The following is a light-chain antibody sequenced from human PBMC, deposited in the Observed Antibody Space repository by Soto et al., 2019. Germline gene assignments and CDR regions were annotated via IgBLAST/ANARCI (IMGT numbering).Light chain of an antibody. Sequence: QSLLTQPPSASGTPGQTVTMSCSGTSSNIGSNAVNWFQHLPGTAPKLLIYSNRQRPSGVPDRFSAPRSGTSASLAISGLQSDDEADYYCTTWDDSLNGRVFGGGTKLTVL. CDR1: SSNIGSNA. J-gene: IGLJ3*02. CDR2: SNR. CDR3: TTWDDSLNGRV. V-gene: IGLV1-44*01.